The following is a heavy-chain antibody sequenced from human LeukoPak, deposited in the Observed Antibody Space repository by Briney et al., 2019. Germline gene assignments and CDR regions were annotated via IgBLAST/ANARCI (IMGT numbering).Heavy chain of an antibody. CDR2: INPNSGGT. D-gene: IGHD3-3*01. J-gene: IGHJ4*02. CDR1: GYTFTGYY. Sequence: GASVKVSCKASGYTFTGYYMHWVRQAPGQGLEWMGWINPNSGGTNYAQKFQGRVTMTRDTSMSTAYMELSRVKSDATAVYYCARGLILRFLEWLPYDWGQGTLVTVSS. V-gene: IGHV1-2*02. CDR3: ARGLILRFLEWLPYD.